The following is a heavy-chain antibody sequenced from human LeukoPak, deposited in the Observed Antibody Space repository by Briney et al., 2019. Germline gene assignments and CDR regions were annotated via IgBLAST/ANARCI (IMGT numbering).Heavy chain of an antibody. CDR2: IYYSGST. J-gene: IGHJ1*01. CDR1: GGSISSGGYY. Sequence: SETLPLTCTVSGGSISSGGYYWSWFRQHPGKGLEWIGYIYYSGSTYYNPSLKSRVTISVDTSKNQFSLKLSSVTAADTAVYYCARPRLPRLRFLEWLSSGEYFQHWGQGTLVTVSS. D-gene: IGHD3-3*01. V-gene: IGHV4-31*03. CDR3: ARPRLPRLRFLEWLSSGEYFQH.